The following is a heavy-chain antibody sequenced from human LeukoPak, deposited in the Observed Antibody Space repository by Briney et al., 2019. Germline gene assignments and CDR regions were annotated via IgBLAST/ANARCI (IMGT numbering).Heavy chain of an antibody. CDR2: ISYDGSNK. D-gene: IGHD6-13*01. CDR3: ANRGYSGSWYSFDY. CDR1: GFTFSSYG. V-gene: IGHV3-30*18. J-gene: IGHJ4*02. Sequence: GRSLRLSCAASGFTFSSYGMHWVRQAPGKGLEWVAVISYDGSNKYYADSVKGRFTISRDNSKNTLYLQMNSLRAEDTAVYYCANRGYSGSWYSFDYWGQGNLVTVSS.